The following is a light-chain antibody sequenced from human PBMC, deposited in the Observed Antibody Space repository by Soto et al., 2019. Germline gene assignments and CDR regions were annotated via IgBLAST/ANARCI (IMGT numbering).Light chain of an antibody. Sequence: QSALTQPASVSGSPGQSITISCTGASSDIGSYNYVSWYQQHPDKAPKLLIYDVTKWPSGISNRFSGSKSGNTASLTISGLQAEDEADYYCSSYTSTSTLVFGGGTKLTVL. CDR1: SSDIGSYNY. CDR2: DVT. V-gene: IGLV2-14*01. J-gene: IGLJ2*01. CDR3: SSYTSTSTLV.